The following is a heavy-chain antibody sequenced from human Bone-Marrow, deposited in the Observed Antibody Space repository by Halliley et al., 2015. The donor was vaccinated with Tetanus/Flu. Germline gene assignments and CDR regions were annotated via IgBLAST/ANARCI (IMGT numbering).Heavy chain of an antibody. CDR3: AKSLTQPLP. V-gene: IGHV3-48*02. CDR2: INSRSTTI. D-gene: IGHD1-20*01. J-gene: IGHJ4*02. Sequence: KGLEWVSYINSRSTTIYDADSVKGRFTISRDNAKNSLYLHMNSLRDEDPAVYFCAKSLTQPLPWGQGTLVTVSS.